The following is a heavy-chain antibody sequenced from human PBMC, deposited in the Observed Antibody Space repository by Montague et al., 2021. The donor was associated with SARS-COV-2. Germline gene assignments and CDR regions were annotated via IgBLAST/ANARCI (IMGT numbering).Heavy chain of an antibody. CDR1: GGSISSGGYY. V-gene: IGHV4-31*03. CDR2: IYYSGNT. J-gene: IGHJ5*02. Sequence: TLSLTCTVSGGSISSGGYYWSWIRQHPGKGLEWIGYIYYSGNTYYNPSLKSRVTISVETSKNQFSLKLSSVTAADTAVYYCARAQLDFDWLSMPSSHWFDPWGQGTLVTVSS. CDR3: ARAQLDFDWLSMPSSHWFDP. D-gene: IGHD3-9*01.